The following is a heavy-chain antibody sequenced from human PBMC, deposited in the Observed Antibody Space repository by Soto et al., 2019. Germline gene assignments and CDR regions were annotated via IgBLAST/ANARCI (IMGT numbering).Heavy chain of an antibody. Sequence: ASVKVSCKASGGTFSSYAISWVRQAPGQGLEWMGGIIPIFGTANYAQKFQGRVTITADESTSTAYLELSSLRSEDTAVYYCARANDYYYYGMDVWGQGTTVTVSS. CDR1: GGTFSSYA. J-gene: IGHJ6*02. CDR2: IIPIFGTA. D-gene: IGHD1-1*01. V-gene: IGHV1-69*13. CDR3: ARANDYYYYGMDV.